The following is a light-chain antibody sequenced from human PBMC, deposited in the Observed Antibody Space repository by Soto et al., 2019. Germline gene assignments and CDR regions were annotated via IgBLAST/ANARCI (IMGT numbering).Light chain of an antibody. J-gene: IGKJ2*01. Sequence: EIVMTQSPATLSVSPGERATLSCRASQTVSSNLAWYQQKPGQAPRLLIHGPATRATGVPARFSGSWSGTGFTLTLSSVQSEDFAVCDCQEDHDWPPQFTFGRGTKLQI. CDR1: QTVSSN. CDR2: GPA. CDR3: QEDHDWPPQFT. V-gene: IGKV3-15*01.